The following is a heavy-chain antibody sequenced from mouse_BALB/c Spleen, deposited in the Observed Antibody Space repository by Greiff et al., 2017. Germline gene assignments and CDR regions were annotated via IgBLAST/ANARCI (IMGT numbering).Heavy chain of an antibody. D-gene: IGHD2-1*01. CDR2: IRLKSNNYAT. CDR1: GFTFSNYW. V-gene: IGHV6-6*02. Sequence: EVKVEESGGGLVQPGGSMKLSCVASGFTFSNYWMNWVRQSPEKGLEWVAEIRLKSNNYATHYAESVKGRFTISRDDSKSSVYLQMNNLRAEDTGIYYCTRRYGILDYWGQGTTLTVSS. J-gene: IGHJ2*01. CDR3: TRRYGILDY.